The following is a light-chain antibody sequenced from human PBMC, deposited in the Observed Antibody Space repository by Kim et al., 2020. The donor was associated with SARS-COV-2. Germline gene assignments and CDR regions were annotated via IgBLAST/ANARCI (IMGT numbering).Light chain of an antibody. V-gene: IGKV1-12*01. CDR2: DAS. CDR3: QQATSFPRT. Sequence: SASVGDQVPVTCRASQGVSNYLAWYKQKQGKAPELLIYDASSLLSGVPSSFSGSGSGTDFTLTISSLQPEEFATYYFQQATSFPRTLGQGPKLEI. CDR1: QGVSNY. J-gene: IGKJ2*01.